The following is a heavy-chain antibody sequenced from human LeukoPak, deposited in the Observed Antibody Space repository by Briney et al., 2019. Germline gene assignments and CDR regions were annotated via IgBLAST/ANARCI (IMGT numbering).Heavy chain of an antibody. Sequence: SETLSLTCAVYGGSFSGYYWSWIRQPPGKGLEWIGYIYYSGSTNYNPSLKSRVTISVDTSKNQFSLKLSSVTAADTAVYYCARLDYYNSSGYYHGLNYYMDVWGKGTTVTISS. D-gene: IGHD3-22*01. CDR2: IYYSGST. CDR3: ARLDYYNSSGYYHGLNYYMDV. J-gene: IGHJ6*03. CDR1: GGSFSGYY. V-gene: IGHV4-59*01.